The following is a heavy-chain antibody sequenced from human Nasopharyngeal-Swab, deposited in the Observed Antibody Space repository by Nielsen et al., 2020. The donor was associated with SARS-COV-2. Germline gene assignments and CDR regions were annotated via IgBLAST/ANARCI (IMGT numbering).Heavy chain of an antibody. CDR1: GFSVSTKY. D-gene: IGHD3-22*01. CDR3: AGNHDNTF. V-gene: IGHV3-7*03. CDR2: IKPDGSEK. Sequence: GSSLKISCAASGFSVSTKYMSWVRQAPGKGLEWVANIKPDGSEKYYVDSVKGRFTISRDNARNSLFLQMDSLRVEDTAIYYCAGNHDNTFWGQGNLVAVS. J-gene: IGHJ4*02.